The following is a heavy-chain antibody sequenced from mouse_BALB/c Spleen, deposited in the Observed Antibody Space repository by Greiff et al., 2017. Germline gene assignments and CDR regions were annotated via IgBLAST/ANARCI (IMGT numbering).Heavy chain of an antibody. J-gene: IGHJ2*01. V-gene: IGHV1S81*02. Sequence: QVQLQQPGAELVKPGASVKLSCKASGYTFTSYWMHWVKQRPGQGLEWIGEINPSNGRTNYNEKFKSKATLTVDKSSSTAYMQLSSLTSEDSAVYYCARLGTTVVATGYFDYWGQGTTLTVAS. CDR3: ARLGTTVVATGYFDY. CDR2: INPSNGRT. D-gene: IGHD1-1*01. CDR1: GYTFTSYW.